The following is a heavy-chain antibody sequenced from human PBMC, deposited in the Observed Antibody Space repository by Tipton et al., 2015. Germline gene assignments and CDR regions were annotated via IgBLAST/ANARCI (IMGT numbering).Heavy chain of an antibody. D-gene: IGHD2-21*02. Sequence: LRLSCTVSGDSISDYYWSWIRQSPGKGLERIGYIYYSGTSTYNPSLKSRVTISVDTSKNQFSLRLSSVTAADTALYYCARFNCDGDCYSYRGWFDPWGQGTLVTVSS. J-gene: IGHJ5*02. CDR3: ARFNCDGDCYSYRGWFDP. CDR2: IYYSGTS. V-gene: IGHV4-59*03. CDR1: GDSISDYY.